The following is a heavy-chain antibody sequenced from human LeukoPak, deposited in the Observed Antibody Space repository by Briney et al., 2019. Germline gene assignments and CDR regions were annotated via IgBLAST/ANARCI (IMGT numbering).Heavy chain of an antibody. CDR1: GITFCKYW. Sequence: GSLRLSCAASGITFCKYWMSLVRQGSGKGLEWVANIKEDGSEKYYVDSVKGRFTISRDNAKNSLYLQMNSLRAEDTAVYYCVRTIRGYWGQGTLVTVSS. CDR2: IKEDGSEK. V-gene: IGHV3-7*02. J-gene: IGHJ4*02. D-gene: IGHD3-10*01. CDR3: VRTIRGY.